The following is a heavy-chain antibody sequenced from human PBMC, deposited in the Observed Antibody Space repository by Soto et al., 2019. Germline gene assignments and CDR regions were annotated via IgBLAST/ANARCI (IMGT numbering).Heavy chain of an antibody. CDR1: GGTFSSYA. D-gene: IGHD3-10*01. Sequence: ASVKVSCKASGGTFSSYAISWVRQAPGQGLEWMGGIIPIFGTANYAQKFQGRVTITADESTSTAYMELSSLRSEDTAVYYCAGGIRGVIPGYYYYGMDVWGQGTTVTVSS. J-gene: IGHJ6*02. V-gene: IGHV1-69*13. CDR2: IIPIFGTA. CDR3: AGGIRGVIPGYYYYGMDV.